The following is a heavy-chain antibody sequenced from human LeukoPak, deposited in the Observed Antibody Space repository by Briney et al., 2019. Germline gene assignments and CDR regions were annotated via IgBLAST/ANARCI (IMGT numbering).Heavy chain of an antibody. V-gene: IGHV4-34*01. CDR3: ARGRTTSYYPGMDV. D-gene: IGHD1-1*01. J-gene: IGHJ6*02. Sequence: KPSETLSLTCAAYGGSFSGYYWSWIRQPPGKGLEWIGEINHSGSTNYNPSLKSRVTISVDTSKNQFSLKLSSVTAADTAVYYCARGRTTSYYPGMDVWGQGTTVTVSS. CDR2: INHSGST. CDR1: GGSFSGYY.